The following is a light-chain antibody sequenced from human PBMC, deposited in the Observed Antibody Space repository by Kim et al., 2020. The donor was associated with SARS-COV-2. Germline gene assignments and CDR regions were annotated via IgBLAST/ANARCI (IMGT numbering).Light chain of an antibody. Sequence: SASGGDRVTITCRASQSVHSWLAWYQQKPGKAPKLLIYKASSLESGVPSRFSGSGSGTEFTLTISSLQPDDFATYYCQQYSIWWTFGQGTKVDIK. CDR1: QSVHSW. CDR2: KAS. CDR3: QQYSIWWT. J-gene: IGKJ1*01. V-gene: IGKV1-5*03.